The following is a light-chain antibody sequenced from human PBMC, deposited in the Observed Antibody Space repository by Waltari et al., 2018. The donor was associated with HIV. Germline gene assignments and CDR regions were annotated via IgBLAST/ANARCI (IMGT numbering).Light chain of an antibody. CDR2: QVS. J-gene: IGLJ2*01. CDR1: KLGDKY. CDR3: QAWDSSTVV. V-gene: IGLV3-1*01. Sequence: SYELTQPPSVSVSPGQTASITCSGDKLGDKYACWYQQKPGQSPLLVIYQVSKRPSGIPEQFSGSNSGNTATLTISGTQAMDEADYYCQAWDSSTVVFGGGTKLTVL.